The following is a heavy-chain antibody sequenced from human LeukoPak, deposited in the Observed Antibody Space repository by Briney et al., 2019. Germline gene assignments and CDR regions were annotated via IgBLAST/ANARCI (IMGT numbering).Heavy chain of an antibody. CDR2: IYYTGST. CDR3: ARGPRYYAFDI. D-gene: IGHD1-14*01. J-gene: IGHJ3*02. Sequence: SETLSLTCTISGGSISSISYYWGWIRQPPGTGLEWIGSIYYTGSTYYNPSLKSRVTVSVDTSKNQFSLNLRSVTAADTAVYYCARGPRYYAFDIWGQGTMVTVSS. CDR1: GGSISSISYY. V-gene: IGHV4-39*01.